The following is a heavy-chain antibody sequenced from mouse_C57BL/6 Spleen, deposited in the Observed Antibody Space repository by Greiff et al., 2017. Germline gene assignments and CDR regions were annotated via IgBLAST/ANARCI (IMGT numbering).Heavy chain of an antibody. J-gene: IGHJ4*01. D-gene: IGHD3-2*02. V-gene: IGHV1-74*01. Sequence: VQLQQSGAELVKPGASVKVSCKASGYTFTSYWMHWVKQRPGQGLEWIGRIHPSDSDTNYNQKFKGKATLTVDKSSSTAYMQLSSLTSEDSAVYYCAIEDSSGYVPYYYAMDYWGQGTSVTVSS. CDR3: AIEDSSGYVPYYYAMDY. CDR1: GYTFTSYW. CDR2: IHPSDSDT.